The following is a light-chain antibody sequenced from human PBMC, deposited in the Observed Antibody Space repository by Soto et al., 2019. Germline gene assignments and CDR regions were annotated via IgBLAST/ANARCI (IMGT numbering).Light chain of an antibody. Sequence: AIQVTQSPTSLSASVGDRVTITCRSSQDIRNYSGEYQQKPGKAPQLLIYGASSLQRGVSSRFSGSGFGTDFTLTIISLQPEDSATYYCLQDRSHFLTFGQGTKVEI. J-gene: IGKJ1*01. CDR3: LQDRSHFLT. CDR1: QDIRNY. V-gene: IGKV1-6*01. CDR2: GAS.